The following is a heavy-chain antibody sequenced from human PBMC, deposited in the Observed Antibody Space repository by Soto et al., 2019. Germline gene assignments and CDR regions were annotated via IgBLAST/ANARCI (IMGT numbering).Heavy chain of an antibody. V-gene: IGHV3-21*01. CDR1: GFTFSSYS. Sequence: GGSLRLSCAASGFTFSSYSMNWVRQAPGKGLEWVSSISSSSSYIYYADSVKGRFTISRDNAKNSLYLQMNSLRAEDMAVYYCARDQTGKNWFDPWGQGTLVTVSS. CDR3: ARDQTGKNWFDP. J-gene: IGHJ5*02. D-gene: IGHD3-9*01. CDR2: ISSSSSYI.